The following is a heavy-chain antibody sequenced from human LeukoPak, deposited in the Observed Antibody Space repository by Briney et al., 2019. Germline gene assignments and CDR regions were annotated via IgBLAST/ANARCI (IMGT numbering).Heavy chain of an antibody. J-gene: IGHJ4*02. CDR3: ARQDTMVRGVSTFDY. Sequence: PSETLSLTCAVYGGSFSGYYWSWIRQPPGKGLEWIGEINHSGSTNYNPSLKSRVTISVDTSKNQFSLKLSSVTAADTAVYYCARQDTMVRGVSTFDYWGQGTLVTVSS. CDR1: GGSFSGYY. V-gene: IGHV4-34*01. CDR2: INHSGST. D-gene: IGHD3-10*01.